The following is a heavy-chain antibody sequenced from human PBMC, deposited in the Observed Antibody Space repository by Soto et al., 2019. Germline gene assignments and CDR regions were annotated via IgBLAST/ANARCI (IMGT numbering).Heavy chain of an antibody. CDR2: IIPIFGTA. J-gene: IGHJ4*02. D-gene: IGHD5-18*01. Sequence: QVQLVQSGAEVKKPGSSVKVSCKSSGGTFSSYAISWVRKAPGQGLEWMGGIIPIFGTANYAQKFQGRLTMTAVKSTSTAYMELSSLRSEDTAVYYCATLGGTAMVKIDYWGKGSLVTVSS. CDR1: GGTFSSYA. V-gene: IGHV1-69*06. CDR3: ATLGGTAMVKIDY.